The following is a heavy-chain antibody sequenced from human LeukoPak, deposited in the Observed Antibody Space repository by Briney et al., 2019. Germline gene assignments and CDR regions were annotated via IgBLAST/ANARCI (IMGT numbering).Heavy chain of an antibody. CDR2: IYPGDSDT. J-gene: IGHJ4*02. CDR3: ARLLGYCSGGSCYGPGHYFDY. V-gene: IGHV5-51*01. D-gene: IGHD2-15*01. CDR1: GYIFTSYW. Sequence: GESLKISRKGSGYIFTSYWIGWVRQMPGKGLEWMGIIYPGDSDTRYSPSFQGQVTISADRSISTAYLQWSSLKASDTAMYYCARLLGYCSGGSCYGPGHYFDYWGQGTLVTVSS.